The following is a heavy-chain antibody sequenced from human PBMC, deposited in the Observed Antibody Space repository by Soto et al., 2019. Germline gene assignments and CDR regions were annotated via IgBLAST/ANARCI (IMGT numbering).Heavy chain of an antibody. CDR1: RGTFSSYA. V-gene: IGHV1-69*01. CDR2: IIPIYGTA. CDR3: ARGLLHYDYVGVIYRQGNFDY. D-gene: IGHD3-16*02. J-gene: IGHJ4*02. Sequence: QVQLVQSGAEVKKPGSSVKVSCKASRGTFSSYAINWVRQAPGQGLEWMGVIIPIYGTATYAQNFQGRVTITADESTSTAYMDLTSLRSEDTALYYCARGLLHYDYVGVIYRQGNFDYWGPGTLVTVSS.